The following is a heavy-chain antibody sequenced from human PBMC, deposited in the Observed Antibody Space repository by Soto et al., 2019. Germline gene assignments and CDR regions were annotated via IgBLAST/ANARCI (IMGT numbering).Heavy chain of an antibody. CDR2: INPNSGGT. D-gene: IGHD1-26*01. CDR1: GYTFTGYY. Sequence: ASVKVSCKASGYTFTGYYMHWVRQAPGQGLEWMGWINPNSGGTNYAQKFQGRVTMTRDTSISTAYMELSRLRSDDTAVYYCARESPVGATTFFDYWGQGTLVTVSS. V-gene: IGHV1-2*02. CDR3: ARESPVGATTFFDY. J-gene: IGHJ4*02.